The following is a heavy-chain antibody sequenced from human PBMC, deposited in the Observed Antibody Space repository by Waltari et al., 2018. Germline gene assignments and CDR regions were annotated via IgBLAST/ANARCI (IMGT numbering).Heavy chain of an antibody. Sequence: EVQLVESGGGLVQPGRSLRLSCTASGFTFGDYAMSCVRQGPGQGLEWVGFIRSKAYGGTTEYAASVKGRFTIARDDSKSIAYLQMNSLKTEDTAVYYCTRDYDFWSGYYIWGQGTLVTVSS. V-gene: IGHV3-49*04. CDR1: GFTFGDYA. J-gene: IGHJ4*02. CDR3: TRDYDFWSGYYI. CDR2: IRSKAYGGTT. D-gene: IGHD3-3*01.